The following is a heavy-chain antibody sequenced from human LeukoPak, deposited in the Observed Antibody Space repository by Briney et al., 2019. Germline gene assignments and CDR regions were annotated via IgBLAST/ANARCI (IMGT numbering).Heavy chain of an antibody. CDR1: AFSFSDYN. D-gene: IGHD2-2*01. CDR2: IRYDGSNK. Sequence: GGSLRLSCAASAFSFSDYNMNWVRQAPGKGLEWVAFIRYDGSNKYYADSVKGRFTISRDNSRNTVYLQMKSLRDEDTAVYYCARAAMRFYYYYYMDVWGKGTTVTVSS. V-gene: IGHV3-30*02. CDR3: ARAAMRFYYYYYMDV. J-gene: IGHJ6*03.